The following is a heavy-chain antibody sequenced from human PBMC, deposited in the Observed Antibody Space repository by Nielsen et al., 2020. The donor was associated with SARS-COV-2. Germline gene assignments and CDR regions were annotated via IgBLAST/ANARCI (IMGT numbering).Heavy chain of an antibody. CDR3: ARASSSGWPVDY. V-gene: IGHV3-33*01. Sequence: GGSLRLSCAASGFTFSRYGMHWVRQAPGKGLEWVAIIWFDGSNKYYADSVKGRFTISRDNSENTLYLQMNSLRGEDTAVYYCARASSSGWPVDYWGQGTLVTVSS. CDR2: IWFDGSNK. D-gene: IGHD6-19*01. J-gene: IGHJ4*02. CDR1: GFTFSRYG.